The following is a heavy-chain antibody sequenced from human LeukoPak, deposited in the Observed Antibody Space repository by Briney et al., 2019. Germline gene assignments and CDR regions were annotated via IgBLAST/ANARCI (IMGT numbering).Heavy chain of an antibody. J-gene: IGHJ6*03. CDR3: ARDYYYYYMDV. CDR2: IYYSGST. V-gene: IGHV4-59*12. CDR1: GGSISTYY. Sequence: SETLSLTCTVSGGSISTYYWSWIRQPPGKGLEWIGYIYYSGSTNYNPSLKSRVTISVDTSKNQFSLKVSSVTAADTAVYYCARDYYYYYMDVWGKGTTVTVSS.